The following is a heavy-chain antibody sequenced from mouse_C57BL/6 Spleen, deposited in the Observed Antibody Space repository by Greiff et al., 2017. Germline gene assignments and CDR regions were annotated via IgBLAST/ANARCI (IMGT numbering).Heavy chain of an antibody. CDR2: IDPETGGT. CDR1: GYTFTDYE. D-gene: IGHD5-1*01. J-gene: IGHJ2*01. Sequence: QVQLQQSGAELVRPGASVTLSCKASGYTFTDYEMHWVKQTPVHGLEWIGAIDPETGGTAYNQKFKGKAILTADKSSSTAYMELRSLTSEDSAVYYCTRGGVPNYFDYWGQGTTLTVSS. CDR3: TRGGVPNYFDY. V-gene: IGHV1-15*01.